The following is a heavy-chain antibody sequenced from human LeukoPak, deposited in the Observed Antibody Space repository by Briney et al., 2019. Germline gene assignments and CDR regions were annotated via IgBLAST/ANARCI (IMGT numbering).Heavy chain of an antibody. CDR1: GYTFTGYY. V-gene: IGHV1-2*02. D-gene: IGHD6-13*01. CDR3: ARVRSTTATGWNWFDP. Sequence: ASVKVSCKASGYTFTGYYMYWVRQAPGQGLEWMGWINPNSGDTNYAQKFQGRVTMTRDTSISTAYMELSRLRSDDTAVYYCARVRSTTATGWNWFDPWGQGTLVTVSS. J-gene: IGHJ5*02. CDR2: INPNSGDT.